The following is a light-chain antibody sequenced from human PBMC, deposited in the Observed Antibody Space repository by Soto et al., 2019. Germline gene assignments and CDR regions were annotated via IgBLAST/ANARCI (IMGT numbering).Light chain of an antibody. CDR3: QQYNNWPLT. V-gene: IGKV3-15*01. J-gene: IGKJ5*01. Sequence: EIVMTQSPATLSVSPVEGATLSCRASQSVSSNLAWYQQKPGQAPRLLIYGASSRATGIPVRFSGSGSGTEFTLTISSLQSEDFAVYYCQQYNNWPLTFGQGTRLEIK. CDR2: GAS. CDR1: QSVSSN.